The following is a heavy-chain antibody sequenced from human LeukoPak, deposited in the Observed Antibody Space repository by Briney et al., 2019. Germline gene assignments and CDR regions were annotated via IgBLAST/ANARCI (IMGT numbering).Heavy chain of an antibody. CDR2: NSSNGGST. J-gene: IGHJ4*02. V-gene: IGHV3-64*01. Sequence: GGSLRLSCAASGFTFSSYTMHWVRQAPGKGLEYVSANSSNGGSTYYANSVKGRFTVSRDNSKNTLYLQMGSLRAEDMAVYYCASRGSSGSYYDYWGQGTLVTVSS. D-gene: IGHD1-26*01. CDR1: GFTFSSYT. CDR3: ASRGSSGSYYDY.